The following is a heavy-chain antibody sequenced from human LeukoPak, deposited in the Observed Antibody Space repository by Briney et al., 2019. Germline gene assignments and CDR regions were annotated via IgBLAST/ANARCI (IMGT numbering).Heavy chain of an antibody. CDR2: IYYSGST. CDR1: GGSISSYY. Sequence: SETLSLTCTVSGGSISSYYWSWIRQPPGKGLEWVGYIYYSGSTNYSPSLKSRVTISVDTSKNQFSLKLSSVTAADTAVYYCARVQYSSSWYYYMDVWGKGTTVTVSS. D-gene: IGHD6-13*01. J-gene: IGHJ6*03. CDR3: ARVQYSSSWYYYMDV. V-gene: IGHV4-59*01.